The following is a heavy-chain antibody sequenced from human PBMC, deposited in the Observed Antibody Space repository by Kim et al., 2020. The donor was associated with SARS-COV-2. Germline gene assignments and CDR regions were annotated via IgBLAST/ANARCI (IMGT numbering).Heavy chain of an antibody. CDR1: GGSISSGDYY. D-gene: IGHD3-3*01. CDR2: IYYSGST. J-gene: IGHJ4*02. V-gene: IGHV4-30-4*01. CDR3: ARVVYYDFWSGLDY. Sequence: SETLSLTCTVSGGSISSGDYYWSWIRQPPGKGLEWIGYIYYSGSTYYNPSLKSRVTISVDTSKNQFSLKLSSVTAADTAVYYCARVVYYDFWSGLDYWGQGTLVTVSS.